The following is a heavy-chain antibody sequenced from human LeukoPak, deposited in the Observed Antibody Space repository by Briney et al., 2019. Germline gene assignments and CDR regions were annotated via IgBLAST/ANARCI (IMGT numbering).Heavy chain of an antibody. J-gene: IGHJ3*02. V-gene: IGHV1-8*01. CDR1: GYTFTSYD. Sequence: ASVKVSCKASGYTFTSYDINWVRQATGQGLEWMGWMNPDSGNTGYAQKFQGRVTMTRNTSISTAYMELSSLRSEDTAVYYCARDTRLYCSSTSCYRDAFDIWGQGTMVTVSS. D-gene: IGHD2-2*01. CDR3: ARDTRLYCSSTSCYRDAFDI. CDR2: MNPDSGNT.